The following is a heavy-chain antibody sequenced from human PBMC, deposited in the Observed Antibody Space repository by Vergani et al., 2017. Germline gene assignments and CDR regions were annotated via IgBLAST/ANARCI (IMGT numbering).Heavy chain of an antibody. J-gene: IGHJ4*02. V-gene: IGHV3-23*01. CDR2: LSGSGGST. CDR1: GFTSSSYA. Sequence: EVQLLESGGGLVQPGGSLRLSCAAFGFTSSSYAMSWVRQAPGKGLEWVSGLSGSGGSTYYAESVKGRVTMSRDNSKNTLYLQMNSLRVEDTAVYYCAKDPDILTGPDYWGQGTLVTVSA. CDR3: AKDPDILTGPDY. D-gene: IGHD3-9*01.